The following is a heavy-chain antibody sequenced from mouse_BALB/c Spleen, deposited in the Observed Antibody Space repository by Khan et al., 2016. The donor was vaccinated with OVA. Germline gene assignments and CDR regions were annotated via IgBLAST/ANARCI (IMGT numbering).Heavy chain of an antibody. J-gene: IGHJ3*01. Sequence: EVELVESGGGLVKPGGSLKLSCAASGFTFSDYYMYWVRQTPEKRLEWVATISDGGTYTYYPDSVKGRFTISRDNAKHHLYLQMSSLKSEDTAMYYCARAGYGGFAYWGQGTLVTVSA. CDR3: ARAGYGGFAY. CDR1: GFTFSDYY. CDR2: ISDGGTYT. D-gene: IGHD1-1*02. V-gene: IGHV5-4*02.